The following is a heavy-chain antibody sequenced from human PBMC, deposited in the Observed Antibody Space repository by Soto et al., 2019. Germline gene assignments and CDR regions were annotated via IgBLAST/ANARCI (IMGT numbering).Heavy chain of an antibody. CDR2: IYPGDYET. V-gene: IGHV5-51*01. J-gene: IGHJ4*02. CDR1: GYTFSNFW. Sequence: GESLKISCQCSGYTFSNFWIAWVRQLPGKGLEWMAIIYPGDYETRYSPSFHGKVTISADRSIGTAYLQWSSLEASDSAFYFCARSPRSSPYFDYWGQGALVTVSS. CDR3: ARSPRSSPYFDY. D-gene: IGHD6-13*01.